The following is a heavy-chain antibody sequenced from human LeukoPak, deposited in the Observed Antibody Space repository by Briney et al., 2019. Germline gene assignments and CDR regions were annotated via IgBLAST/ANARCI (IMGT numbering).Heavy chain of an antibody. D-gene: IGHD1-26*01. CDR2: IYHSGST. CDR3: ARDRGWYYGMDV. CDR1: GGSISSGGYS. V-gene: IGHV4-30-2*01. J-gene: IGHJ6*02. Sequence: PSQTLSLTCAVSGGSISSGGYSWSWIRQPPGKGLEWIGYIYHSGSTYYNPSLKSRVTISVDRSKNQSPLKLSSVTAADTAVYYCARDRGWYYGMDVWGQGTTVTVSS.